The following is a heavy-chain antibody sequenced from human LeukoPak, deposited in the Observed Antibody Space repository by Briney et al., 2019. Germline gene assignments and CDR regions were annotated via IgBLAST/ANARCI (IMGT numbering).Heavy chain of an antibody. V-gene: IGHV1-18*01. J-gene: IGHJ2*01. D-gene: IGHD2-21*02. CDR3: ARGLGVVTAQSEQPKPRYFDL. CDR1: GYTFISYG. Sequence: ASVKVSCKASGYTFISYGISWVRQAPGQGLEWMGWISGYNGNTNYAQNLQGRVTMTTDTSTSTAYMELRSLRSDDTAVYYCARGLGVVTAQSEQPKPRYFDLWGRGAQVTVSS. CDR2: ISGYNGNT.